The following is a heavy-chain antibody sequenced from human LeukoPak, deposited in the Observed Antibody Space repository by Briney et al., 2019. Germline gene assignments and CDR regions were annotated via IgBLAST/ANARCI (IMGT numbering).Heavy chain of an antibody. CDR1: GASISGYF. CDR3: ASQGVSGSDY. CDR2: IYYSGST. Sequence: SETLSLTCTVSGASISGYFWSWIRQPPGKGLEWIGYIYYSGSTNYNPSLKSRVTISVDTSKNQFSLKLSSVTAADTAVYYCASQGVSGSDYWGQGTLVTVSS. V-gene: IGHV4-59*01. D-gene: IGHD5-12*01. J-gene: IGHJ4*02.